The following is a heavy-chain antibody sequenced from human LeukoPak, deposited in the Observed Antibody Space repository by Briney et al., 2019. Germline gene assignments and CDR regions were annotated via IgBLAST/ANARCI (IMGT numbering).Heavy chain of an antibody. Sequence: PSETLSLTCAVSGDSISSSNWWSWVRQPPGKGLEWIGEINHSGSTNYNPSLKSRVTMSVDTSKNQFSLKLSSVTAADTAVYYCAIDTYSYGYVFPDYWGQGTLVTVSS. CDR1: GDSISSSNW. CDR3: AIDTYSYGYVFPDY. D-gene: IGHD5-18*01. V-gene: IGHV4-4*02. CDR2: INHSGST. J-gene: IGHJ4*02.